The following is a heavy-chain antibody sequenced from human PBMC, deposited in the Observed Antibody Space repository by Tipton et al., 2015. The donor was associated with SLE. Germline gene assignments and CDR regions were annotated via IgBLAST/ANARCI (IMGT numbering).Heavy chain of an antibody. V-gene: IGHV4-4*07. CDR3: ARHGPAAGEKAFDI. Sequence: LRLSCTVSGGSISSYYWSWIRQPAGKGLEWIGRIYTSGSTNYNPSLKSRVTMSVDTSKNQFSLKLSSVTAADTAVYYCARHGPAAGEKAFDIWGQGTMVTVSS. CDR2: IYTSGST. J-gene: IGHJ3*02. D-gene: IGHD5-24*01. CDR1: GGSISSYY.